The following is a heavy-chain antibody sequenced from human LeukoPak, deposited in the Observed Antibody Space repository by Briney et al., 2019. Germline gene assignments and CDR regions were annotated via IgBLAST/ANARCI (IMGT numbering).Heavy chain of an antibody. CDR1: GFNVRTNY. CDR2: IYYSGST. CDR3: ARAYTGAFDI. V-gene: IGHV4-39*07. Sequence: SGGSLRLSCAISGFNVRTNYMSWVRQAPGKGLEWIGSIYYSGSTYYNPSLKSRVTISVDTSKNQFSLKLSSVTAADTAVYYCARAYTGAFDIWGQGTMVTVSS. J-gene: IGHJ3*02. D-gene: IGHD1-1*01.